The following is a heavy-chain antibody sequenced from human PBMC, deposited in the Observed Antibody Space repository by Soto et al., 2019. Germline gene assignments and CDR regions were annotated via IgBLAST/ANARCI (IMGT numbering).Heavy chain of an antibody. CDR1: GGSISSGGYY. Sequence: SETLSLTCTVSGGSISSGGYYWSWIRQHPGKGLEWIGYIYYSGSTYYNPSLKSRVTISVDTSKNQFSLKLSSVTAADTAVYYCARADCSGGSCYNFDYWGQGTLVTVSS. V-gene: IGHV4-31*03. J-gene: IGHJ4*02. D-gene: IGHD2-15*01. CDR2: IYYSGST. CDR3: ARADCSGGSCYNFDY.